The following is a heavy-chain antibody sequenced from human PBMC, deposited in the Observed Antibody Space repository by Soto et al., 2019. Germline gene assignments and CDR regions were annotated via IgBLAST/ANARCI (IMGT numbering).Heavy chain of an antibody. CDR1: GGSIDYYY. Sequence: SETLSLTCTVSGGSIDYYYWSWIRQPPGKGLEWIGDVSDSGRTNYNPSLRSRVTISVDTSKNQFSLKLNSVTAADTAVYYCARDSTTWFPYYGIDVWGQGTTVTVSS. CDR3: ARDSTTWFPYYGIDV. J-gene: IGHJ6*02. D-gene: IGHD2-2*01. CDR2: VSDSGRT. V-gene: IGHV4-59*01.